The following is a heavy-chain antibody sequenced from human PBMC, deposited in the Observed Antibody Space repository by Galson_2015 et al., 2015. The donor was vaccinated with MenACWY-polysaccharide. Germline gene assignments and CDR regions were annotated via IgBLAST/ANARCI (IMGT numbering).Heavy chain of an antibody. Sequence: LKTRLTISKDTSKNQVVLTMTNMDPVDTATYYCARIRSYGGFDYWGQGTLVTVSS. CDR3: ARIRSYGGFDY. J-gene: IGHJ4*02. D-gene: IGHD3-16*01. V-gene: IGHV2-70*01.